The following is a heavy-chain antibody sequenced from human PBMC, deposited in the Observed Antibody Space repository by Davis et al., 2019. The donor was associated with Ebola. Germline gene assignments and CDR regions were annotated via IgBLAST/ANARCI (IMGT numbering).Heavy chain of an antibody. CDR1: GGSISSSSYY. Sequence: MPSETLSLTCTVSGGSISSSSYYWGWIRQPPGKGLEWIGSIYYSGSAYYNPSLKSRVTISVDTSRNQFSVKLSSVTAADTAVYFCARHDGYCSGGYCYGFYYYYAMDVWGQGTTVTVSS. CDR3: ARHDGYCSGGYCYGFYYYYAMDV. CDR2: IYYSGSA. V-gene: IGHV4-39*01. J-gene: IGHJ6*02. D-gene: IGHD2-15*01.